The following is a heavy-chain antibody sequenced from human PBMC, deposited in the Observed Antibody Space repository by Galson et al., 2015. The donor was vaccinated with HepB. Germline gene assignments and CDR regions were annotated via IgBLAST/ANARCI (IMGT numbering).Heavy chain of an antibody. CDR1: GFTFDDYA. V-gene: IGHV3-9*01. J-gene: IGHJ6*02. CDR2: ISWNSGSI. CDR3: AKDRGNGVPAAIIYYGMDV. D-gene: IGHD2-2*01. Sequence: SLRLSCAASGFTFDDYAMHWVRQAPGKGLEWVSGISWNSGSIGYADSVKGRFTISRDNAKNSLYLQMNSLRAEDTALYYCAKDRGNGVPAAIIYYGMDVWGQGTTVTVSS.